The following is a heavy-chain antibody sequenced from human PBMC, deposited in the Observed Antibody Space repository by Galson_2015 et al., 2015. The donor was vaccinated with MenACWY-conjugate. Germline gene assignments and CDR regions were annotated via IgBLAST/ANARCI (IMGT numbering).Heavy chain of an antibody. V-gene: IGHV4-59*01. CDR1: GGSISSYY. J-gene: IGHJ4*02. D-gene: IGHD3-10*01. CDR3: GTAGSYYVIDS. Sequence: SETLSLTCTVSGGSISSYYWSWIRQPPGKGLEWIGYIHYSGSTNYNPSLKSRVTISLDSSKNQFSLKVSSVTAADTAVYYCGTAGSYYVIDSWGQGTLVTVSS. CDR2: IHYSGST.